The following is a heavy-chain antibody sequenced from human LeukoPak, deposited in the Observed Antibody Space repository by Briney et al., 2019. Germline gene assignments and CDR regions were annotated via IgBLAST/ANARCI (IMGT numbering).Heavy chain of an antibody. Sequence: SVKVSCKASGGTFSSYAISWVRQAPGQGLEWMGGIIPIFGTANYAQKFQGRVTITADESTSTAYMELSSLRSEDTAVYYCARKDYGSGSYYNELTFDIWGQGTVVTVSS. J-gene: IGHJ3*02. CDR1: GGTFSSYA. CDR3: ARKDYGSGSYYNELTFDI. V-gene: IGHV1-69*01. D-gene: IGHD3-10*01. CDR2: IIPIFGTA.